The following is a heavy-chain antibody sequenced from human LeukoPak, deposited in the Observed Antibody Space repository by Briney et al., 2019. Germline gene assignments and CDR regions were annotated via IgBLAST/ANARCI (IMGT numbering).Heavy chain of an antibody. Sequence: GGSLRLSCAASGFTFSNYAMSWVRQAPGKGLEWVSAIGGSRGNTYYADSVRGRFTISRDNSKNTLYLQMNSLGAEDTAVYYCAKDRDDYGDPGAFDIWGQGTMVTVSS. CDR3: AKDRDDYGDPGAFDI. D-gene: IGHD4-17*01. V-gene: IGHV3-23*01. CDR2: IGGSRGNT. CDR1: GFTFSNYA. J-gene: IGHJ3*02.